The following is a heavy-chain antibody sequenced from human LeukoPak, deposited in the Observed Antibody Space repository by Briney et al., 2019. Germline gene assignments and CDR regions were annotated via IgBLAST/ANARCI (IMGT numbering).Heavy chain of an antibody. CDR2: IYYSGST. CDR3: ARDTVAISTWGFDP. Sequence: SETLSLTCTVSGGSISSGDYYWSWIRQPPGKGLEWIGYIYYSGSTYYNPSLKSRVTISVDTSKNQLSLKLSSVTAADTAVYYCARDTVAISTWGFDPWGQGTLVTVSS. D-gene: IGHD2-15*01. V-gene: IGHV4-30-4*01. CDR1: GGSISSGDYY. J-gene: IGHJ5*02.